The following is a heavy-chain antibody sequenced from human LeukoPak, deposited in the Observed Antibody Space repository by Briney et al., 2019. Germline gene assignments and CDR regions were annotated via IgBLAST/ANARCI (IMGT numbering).Heavy chain of an antibody. V-gene: IGHV1-18*01. D-gene: IGHD1-1*01. CDR2: ISAYNGNT. Sequence: ASVKVSCKASGYTFTRYDINWVRQATGQGLEWMGWISAYNGNTNYTQKLQGRVTMTTDTSTSTAYMDLRSLRSDDTAVYYCARVQLGISGHDAFDIWGQGTMVTVSS. CDR1: GYTFTRYD. J-gene: IGHJ3*02. CDR3: ARVQLGISGHDAFDI.